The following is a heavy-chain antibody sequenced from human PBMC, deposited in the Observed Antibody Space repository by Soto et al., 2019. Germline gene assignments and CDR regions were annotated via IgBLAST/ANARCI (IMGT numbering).Heavy chain of an antibody. D-gene: IGHD2-15*01. CDR3: ARSTPRGGPYYFDY. CDR1: GGSISSSSYY. Sequence: PSETLSLTCTVSGGSISSSSYYWGWIRQPPGKGLEWIGSIYYSGSTYYNPSLKSRVTISVDTSKNQFSLKLSSVTAADTAVYYCARSTPRGGPYYFDYWGQGTLVTVSS. J-gene: IGHJ4*02. V-gene: IGHV4-39*01. CDR2: IYYSGST.